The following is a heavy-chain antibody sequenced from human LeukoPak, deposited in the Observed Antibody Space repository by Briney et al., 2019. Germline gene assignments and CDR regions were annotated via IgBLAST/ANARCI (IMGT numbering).Heavy chain of an antibody. Sequence: ASLKVSSTASRYIFTPYLMNTVPQAPGQGLEWMGWINPNSGGANYAQKFQGRVTMTRDTSISTAYMELSSLTSDDTAVYYCARGSSERDWCDLWGQGTLVTVSS. J-gene: IGHJ5*02. CDR1: RYIFTPYL. CDR3: ARGSSERDWCDL. D-gene: IGHD1-1*01. V-gene: IGHV1-2*02. CDR2: INPNSGGA.